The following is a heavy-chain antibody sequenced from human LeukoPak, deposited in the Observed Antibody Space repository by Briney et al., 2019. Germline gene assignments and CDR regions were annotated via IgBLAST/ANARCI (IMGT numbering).Heavy chain of an antibody. CDR3: ASVGYCSGGTCPGV. V-gene: IGHV3-23*01. D-gene: IGHD2-15*01. Sequence: PGGSLRLSCAASGFTFSSYGMSWVRQAPGKGLEWVSGISGSGGRTYYADSVKGRFTISRGNSKNTLYLQMNSLRAEDTAVYYCASVGYCSGGTCPGVWGQGTTVTVSS. CDR2: ISGSGGRT. CDR1: GFTFSSYG. J-gene: IGHJ6*02.